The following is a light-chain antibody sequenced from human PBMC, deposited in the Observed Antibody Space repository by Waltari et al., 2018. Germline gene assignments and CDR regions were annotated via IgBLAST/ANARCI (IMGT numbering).Light chain of an antibody. J-gene: IGKJ1*01. CDR1: QGISSY. CDR3: LQHNSYPWT. CDR2: AAS. V-gene: IGKV1-17*01. Sequence: DIQITHSPSSLSASVGDTVTITCRASQGISSYLTWFQQKPGKAPKLLIYAASSLESGVPSRFSGSGSGTEFTLTISSLQPEDFAAYYCLQHNSYPWTFGQGTKVEIK.